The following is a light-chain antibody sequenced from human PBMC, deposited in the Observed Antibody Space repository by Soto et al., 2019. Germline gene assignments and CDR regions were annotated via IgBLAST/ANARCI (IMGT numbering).Light chain of an antibody. CDR2: EGS. V-gene: IGLV2-23*01. Sequence: QSVLTQPASVSGSPGQSITISCTGTSSDVGSYNLVSWYQQHPGKAPKLMIYEGSKRPSGVSNRFSGSKSGNTASLTISGLEAEDEADYYCCSYAGSRVFGGGTKLT. J-gene: IGLJ3*02. CDR3: CSYAGSRV. CDR1: SSDVGSYNL.